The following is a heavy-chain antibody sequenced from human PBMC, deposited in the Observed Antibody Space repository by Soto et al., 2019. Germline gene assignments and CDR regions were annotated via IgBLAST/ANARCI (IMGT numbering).Heavy chain of an antibody. Sequence: QVQLVQSGAEVKKPGSSVKVSCKASGSTFSSYAISWVRQAPGQGLEWMGGIIPIFGTANYAQKFQGRVTITADESTSTAYMELSSLRSEDTAVYYCARDPLNVGESPYGMDVWGQGTTVTVSS. V-gene: IGHV1-69*01. CDR3: ARDPLNVGESPYGMDV. CDR1: GSTFSSYA. D-gene: IGHD3-10*01. CDR2: IIPIFGTA. J-gene: IGHJ6*02.